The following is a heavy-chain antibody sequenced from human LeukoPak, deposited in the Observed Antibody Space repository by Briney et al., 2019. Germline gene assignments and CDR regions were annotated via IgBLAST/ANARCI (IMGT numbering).Heavy chain of an antibody. J-gene: IGHJ4*02. Sequence: PSETLSLTCTVSGGSISSYYWSWIWQPPGKGLEWIGYIYYSGSTNYNPSLKSRVTISVDTSKNQFSLKLSSVTAADTAVYYCARDYWNDGLFDYWGQGTLVTVSS. CDR1: GGSISSYY. V-gene: IGHV4-59*01. D-gene: IGHD1-1*01. CDR2: IYYSGST. CDR3: ARDYWNDGLFDY.